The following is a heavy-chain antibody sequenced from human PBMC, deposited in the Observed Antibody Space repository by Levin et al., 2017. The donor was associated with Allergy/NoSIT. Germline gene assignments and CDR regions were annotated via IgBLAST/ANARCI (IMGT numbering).Heavy chain of an antibody. CDR3: AGGGITMVRGGNWFDP. Sequence: PSETLSLTCTVSGGSISSGGYYWSWIRQHPGKGLEWIGYIYYSGSTYYNPSLKSRVTISVDTSKNQFSLKLSSVTAADTAVYYCAGGGITMVRGGNWFDPWGQGTLVTVSS. V-gene: IGHV4-31*03. J-gene: IGHJ5*02. CDR2: IYYSGST. CDR1: GGSISSGGYY. D-gene: IGHD3-10*01.